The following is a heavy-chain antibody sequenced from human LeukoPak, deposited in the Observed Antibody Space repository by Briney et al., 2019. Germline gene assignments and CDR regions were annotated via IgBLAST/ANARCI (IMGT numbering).Heavy chain of an antibody. J-gene: IGHJ4*02. D-gene: IGHD2-15*01. CDR2: ITGSGGNT. CDR1: GFTFSSYA. Sequence: GGSLRLSCAASGFTFSSYAMSWVRQAPGKGLEWVSAITGSGGNTYFADSVKGRFSISRDISKNTLSLLMNSLRAEDTAVYYCAKARGSTSSLSIDSWGQGTLVTVSS. CDR3: AKARGSTSSLSIDS. V-gene: IGHV3-23*01.